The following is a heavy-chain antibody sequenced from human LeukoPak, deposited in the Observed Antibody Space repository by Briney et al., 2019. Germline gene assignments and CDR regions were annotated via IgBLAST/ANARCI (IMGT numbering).Heavy chain of an antibody. CDR2: IYHSGST. J-gene: IGHJ4*02. Sequence: SQTLSLTCAVSGGSISSGGYSWSWIRQPPGKGLEWIGYIYHSGSTYYNPSLKGRVTISVDRSKNQFSLKLSSVTAADTAVYYCARGPYGSGAFDYWGQGTLVTVSS. CDR1: GGSISSGGYS. D-gene: IGHD3-10*01. V-gene: IGHV4-30-2*01. CDR3: ARGPYGSGAFDY.